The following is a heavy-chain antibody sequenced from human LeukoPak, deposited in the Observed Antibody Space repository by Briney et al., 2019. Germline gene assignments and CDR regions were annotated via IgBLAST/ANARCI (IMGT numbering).Heavy chain of an antibody. J-gene: IGHJ4*02. CDR2: FDPEVGVT. CDR3: ATLPQWLVGSHHY. CDR1: GYTLTELS. V-gene: IGHV1-24*01. Sequence: ASVKGSCKVSGYTLTELSMHWVRQAPGKGLEWMGGFDPEVGVTIYAQKSQRRVTMTEDTSTDTAYIALRSLRSQDTAVYHCATLPQWLVGSHHYWGQGTLVTVSS. D-gene: IGHD6-19*01.